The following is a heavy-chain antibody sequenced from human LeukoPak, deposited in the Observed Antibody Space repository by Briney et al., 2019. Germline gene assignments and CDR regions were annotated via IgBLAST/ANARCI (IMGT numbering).Heavy chain of an antibody. CDR2: IGDASI. Sequence: GGSLRLSCAASGFIFSSHRMNWVRQAPGKGLEWASSIGDASIDYADSVKGRFTISRDNAKESLYLQMNSLRDEDTAMYYCSRGGGCTRTSCYYPDYWGQGTLVTVSS. D-gene: IGHD2-2*01. V-gene: IGHV3-48*02. CDR3: SRGGGCTRTSCYYPDY. J-gene: IGHJ4*02. CDR1: GFIFSSHR.